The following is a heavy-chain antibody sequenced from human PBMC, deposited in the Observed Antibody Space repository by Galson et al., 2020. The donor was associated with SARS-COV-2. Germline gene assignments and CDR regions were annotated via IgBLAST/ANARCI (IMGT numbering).Heavy chain of an antibody. D-gene: IGHD3-22*01. CDR1: GFSFSRYA. J-gene: IGHJ6*02. Sequence: GESLKISCAASGFSFSRYAMNWLRQAPDKGLEWVSFISDGTSNKYYAHSVMGRFTISRDNSKSTLYLQMNSLRAEDTAVYYCARVLGDAYVRSGYRVDHYYGMDVWGQGTTVTVSS. CDR3: ARVLGDAYVRSGYRVDHYYGMDV. CDR2: ISDGTSNK. V-gene: IGHV3-30*04.